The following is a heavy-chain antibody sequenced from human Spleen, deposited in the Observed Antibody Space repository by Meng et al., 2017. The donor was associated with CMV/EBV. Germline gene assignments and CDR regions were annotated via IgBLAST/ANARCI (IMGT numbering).Heavy chain of an antibody. J-gene: IGHJ6*02. D-gene: IGHD2-2*01. CDR2: INPNSGGT. Sequence: ASVKVSCKASGYTFTDYYIHWVRQAPGQGLEWMGWINPNSGGTNYAQKFQGRVTMTRDTSISTAYMELSRLRSDDTAVYYCARPLSSTSSLYYYYGMDVWGQGTTVTVSS. CDR3: ARPLSSTSSLYYYYGMDV. V-gene: IGHV1-2*02. CDR1: GYTFTDYY.